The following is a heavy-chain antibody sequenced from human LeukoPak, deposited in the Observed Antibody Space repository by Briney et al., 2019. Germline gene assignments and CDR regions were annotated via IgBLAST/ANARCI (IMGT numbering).Heavy chain of an antibody. V-gene: IGHV1-58*02. D-gene: IGHD4-17*01. CDR2: IVVGSGNT. CDR1: GFTFTSPA. Sequence: GASVKVSRKASGFTFTSPAMQWVRQARGQRLEWIGWIVVGSGNTNYAQKFQERVTITRDMSTSTAYMELSSLRSEDTAVYYCAATHDYGDYSGYWGQGTLVTVSS. J-gene: IGHJ4*02. CDR3: AATHDYGDYSGY.